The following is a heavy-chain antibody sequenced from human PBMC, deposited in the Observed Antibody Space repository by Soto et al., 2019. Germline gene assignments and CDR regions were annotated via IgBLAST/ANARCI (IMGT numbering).Heavy chain of an antibody. V-gene: IGHV5-51*01. CDR2: IYPSDSDT. J-gene: IGHJ4*02. CDR1: GYTFTSYW. CDR3: ARVGGIAVAGSFDY. D-gene: IGHD6-19*01. Sequence: PGESLKISCKGSGYTFTSYWIGWVRQMPGEGLEWMGVIYPSDSDTNYSPSFQGHVTISADKSISTAYLQWSSLKASDTAMYYCARVGGIAVAGSFDYWGQGTLVTVSS.